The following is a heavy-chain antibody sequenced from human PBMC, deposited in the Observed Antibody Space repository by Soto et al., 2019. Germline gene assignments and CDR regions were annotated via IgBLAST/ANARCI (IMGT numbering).Heavy chain of an antibody. CDR3: ARESRSWYGSIWDY. Sequence: PSETLSLTCTVSGGPISSYYWSWIRQPPGKGLEWIGYIYFSGGTNYNPSLKSRVTISVDTSKNQFSLKLNSVTAADTAVYYCARESRSWYGSIWDYWGQGTLVTVSS. V-gene: IGHV4-59*12. J-gene: IGHJ4*02. CDR2: IYFSGGT. D-gene: IGHD6-13*01. CDR1: GGPISSYY.